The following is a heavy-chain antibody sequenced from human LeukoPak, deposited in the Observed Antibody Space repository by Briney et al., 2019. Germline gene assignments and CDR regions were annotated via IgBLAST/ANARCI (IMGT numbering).Heavy chain of an antibody. CDR3: VGEVGPRQMNY. CDR1: GFTFSSHA. J-gene: IGHJ4*02. CDR2: IAYDAGNE. D-gene: IGHD1-26*01. V-gene: IGHV3-30-3*01. Sequence: GGSLRLSCVASGFTFSSHAMHWVRQAPGKGLEWVAVIAYDAGNEYYADSVKGRFTISRDNSKNTLYLQMNSLRTEDTAMYYCVGEVGPRQMNYWGQGTLVTVSS.